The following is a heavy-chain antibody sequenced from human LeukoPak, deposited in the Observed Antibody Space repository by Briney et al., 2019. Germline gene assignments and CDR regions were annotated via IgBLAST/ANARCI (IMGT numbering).Heavy chain of an antibody. CDR3: ATARPHRGFDI. CDR2: IYPGDSDI. V-gene: IGHV5-51*01. Sequence: GESLKISCKGSGYSFTSYWIGWVRQRPGKGLEWMGTIYPGDSDITYSPSFQGQVTISADKSINTAYLQWSSLKASDTAMYYCATARPHRGFDIWGQGTMVTVSS. CDR1: GYSFTSYW. J-gene: IGHJ3*02.